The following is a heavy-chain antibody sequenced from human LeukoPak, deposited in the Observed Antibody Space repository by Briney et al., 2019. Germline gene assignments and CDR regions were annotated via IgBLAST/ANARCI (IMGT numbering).Heavy chain of an antibody. CDR1: GFTFSGSA. D-gene: IGHD3-22*01. CDR2: IRSKANSYAT. Sequence: GGSLRLSCAASGFTFSGSAMHWVRQASGKGLEWVGRIRSKANSYATAYAASVKGRFTISRDDSKNTAYLQMNSLKTEDTAVYYCTRSIDYYDSSGYYYYYYHYMDVWGKGTTVTISS. J-gene: IGHJ6*03. V-gene: IGHV3-73*01. CDR3: TRSIDYYDSSGYYYYYYHYMDV.